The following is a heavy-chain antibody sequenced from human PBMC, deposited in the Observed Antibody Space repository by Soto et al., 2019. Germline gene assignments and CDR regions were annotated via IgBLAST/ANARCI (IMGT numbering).Heavy chain of an antibody. J-gene: IGHJ4*02. V-gene: IGHV3-7*01. Sequence: EVQLVESGGGLVQPGGSLRLSCAASGFTFSSHWMSWVRQAPGKGLEWVANIKQDGSEEYYVDSVQGRFTISRDNAKNSLYLQMNSLRAEDTAVYYCARGGGSSDYWGEGTLVTVSS. D-gene: IGHD3-10*01. CDR2: IKQDGSEE. CDR3: ARGGGSSDY. CDR1: GFTFSSHW.